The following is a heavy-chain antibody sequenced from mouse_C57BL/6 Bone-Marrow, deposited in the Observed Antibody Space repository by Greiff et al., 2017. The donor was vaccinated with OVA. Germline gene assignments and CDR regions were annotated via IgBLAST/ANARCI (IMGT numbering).Heavy chain of an antibody. J-gene: IGHJ2*01. CDR2: ISGGGGNT. V-gene: IGHV5-9*01. CDR3: ARRTGTEVFDY. Sequence: EVQRVESGGGLVNPGGSLKLSCAASGFTFSSYTMSWVRQTPEKRLEWVATISGGGGNTYYPDSVKGRFTISRDNAKNTLYLQMSSLRSEDTALYYCARRTGTEVFDYWGQGTTLTVSS. D-gene: IGHD4-1*01. CDR1: GFTFSSYT.